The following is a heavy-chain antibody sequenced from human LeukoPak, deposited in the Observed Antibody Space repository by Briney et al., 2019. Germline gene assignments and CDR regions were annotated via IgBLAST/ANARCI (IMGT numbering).Heavy chain of an antibody. V-gene: IGHV1-18*01. CDR2: ISAYNGNT. Sequence: ASVKVSCKASGYTFTSYGISWVRQAPGQGLEWMGWISAYNGNTNYAQKLQGRVTMTTDTSTSTAYMELSSLRSEDTAVYYCARPPLDYDILTGYHSARFDYWGQGTLVTVSS. J-gene: IGHJ4*02. CDR3: ARPPLDYDILTGYHSARFDY. D-gene: IGHD3-9*01. CDR1: GYTFTSYG.